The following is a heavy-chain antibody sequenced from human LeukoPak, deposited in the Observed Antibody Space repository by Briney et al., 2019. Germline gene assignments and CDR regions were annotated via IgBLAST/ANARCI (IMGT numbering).Heavy chain of an antibody. CDR3: AKDKSYSGSYYSGY. D-gene: IGHD1-26*01. CDR1: GFTFITYA. CDR2: LSGSGGST. J-gene: IGHJ4*02. V-gene: IGHV3-23*01. Sequence: GGSLRLSCAASGFTFITYAMSWVRQAPGKGLEWVSTLSGSGGSTYYADSVKGRFTISRDNSKNTLYLQMNSLRAEDTAVYYCAKDKSYSGSYYSGYWGQGTLVTVSS.